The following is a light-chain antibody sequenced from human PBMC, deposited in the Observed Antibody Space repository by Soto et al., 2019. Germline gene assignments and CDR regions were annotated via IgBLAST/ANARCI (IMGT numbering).Light chain of an antibody. Sequence: IQFSKSPSCLSPTLADRLTISCPASEGIANYLAWYQQQPGKAPKLLIYGAPTLQGGVPSRFTGSGSGTDFTLTINSLQPEDFATYHCQQLFRYPLAFGQGTRLEIK. CDR1: EGIANY. J-gene: IGKJ5*01. CDR2: GAP. CDR3: QQLFRYPLA. V-gene: IGKV1-9*01.